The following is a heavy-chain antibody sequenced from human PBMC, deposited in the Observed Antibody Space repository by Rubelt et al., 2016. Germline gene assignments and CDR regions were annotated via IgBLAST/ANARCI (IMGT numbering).Heavy chain of an antibody. D-gene: IGHD6-19*01. V-gene: IGHV3-30*04. J-gene: IGHJ4*02. CDR1: GFTFSSYA. CDR3: ASGAVAGTSLDY. Sequence: VQLVESGGGVVQPGRSLRLSCAASGFTFSSYAMHWVRQAPGKGLEWVAVISYDGSNKYYAASVKGRFTISRDNSKNTLYLQMNSLRAEDTAVYYCASGAVAGTSLDYWGQGTLVTVSS. CDR2: ISYDGSNK.